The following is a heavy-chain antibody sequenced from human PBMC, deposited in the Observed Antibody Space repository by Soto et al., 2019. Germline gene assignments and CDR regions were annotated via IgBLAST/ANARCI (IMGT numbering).Heavy chain of an antibody. CDR1: GFTFSGSA. CDR3: TTSIVVVTARALGC. V-gene: IGHV3-73*02. CDR2: IRSKANSYAT. Sequence: EVQLVESGGGLIQPGGSLKLSCAASGFTFSGSAMHWVRQASGKGLEWVGRIRSKANSYATAYAASVKGRFNISRDDSKNTAYLQMNSLKTEDTAVYYCTTSIVVVTARALGCWGQGTLVTVSS. J-gene: IGHJ4*02. D-gene: IGHD2-21*02.